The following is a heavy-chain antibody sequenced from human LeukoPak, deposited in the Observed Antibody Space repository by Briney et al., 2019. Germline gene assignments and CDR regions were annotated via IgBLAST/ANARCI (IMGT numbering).Heavy chain of an antibody. CDR2: IIPIFGTA. D-gene: IGHD6-6*01. CDR3: ARGDPGAARSYYYMDV. Sequence: SVKVSCKASGGTFSSYVISWVRQAPGQGLEWMGGIIPIFGTANYAQKFQGRVTITTDESTSTAYMELSSLRSEDTAVYYCARGDPGAARSYYYMDVWGKGTTVTVSS. J-gene: IGHJ6*03. CDR1: GGTFSSYV. V-gene: IGHV1-69*05.